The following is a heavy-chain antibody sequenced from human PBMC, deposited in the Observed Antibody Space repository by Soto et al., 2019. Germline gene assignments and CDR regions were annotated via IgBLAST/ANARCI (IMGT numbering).Heavy chain of an antibody. D-gene: IGHD6-19*01. CDR2: ISGSGVST. V-gene: IGHV3-23*01. J-gene: IGHJ4*02. Sequence: EVQLLESGGGLVQPGGSLRLSCAASGFTFSSYAMSWVRQAPGKGLEWVSAISGSGVSTYYADSVKGRFTISRDNSKTTRYLQMNSLRAEDTAVYYCAKEGEHSSGWANFDYWGQGTLVTVSS. CDR3: AKEGEHSSGWANFDY. CDR1: GFTFSSYA.